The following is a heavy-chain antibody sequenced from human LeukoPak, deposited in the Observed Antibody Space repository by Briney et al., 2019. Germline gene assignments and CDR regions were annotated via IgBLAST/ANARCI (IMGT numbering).Heavy chain of an antibody. CDR3: AKDRGAVAGPNYFDY. CDR2: ISGSGGST. Sequence: GGSLRLSCAASGFTFTNYAMSWVRYSLGKGLEWVSAISGSGGSTYYADSVKGRFTISRDTSKNTLFLQMNSLRAEDTAVYYCAKDRGAVAGPNYFDYWGQGTLVTVSS. CDR1: GFTFTNYA. D-gene: IGHD6-19*01. J-gene: IGHJ4*02. V-gene: IGHV3-23*01.